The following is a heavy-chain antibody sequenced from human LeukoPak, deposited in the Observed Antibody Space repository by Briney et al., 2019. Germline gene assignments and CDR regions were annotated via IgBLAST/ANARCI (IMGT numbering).Heavy chain of an antibody. J-gene: IGHJ4*02. CDR3: AREISAGGFDY. V-gene: IGHV3-21*01. CDR2: IGGSSRSG. Sequence: GRSLRLSCAASGSTFSDYSMNWVRQAPGRGLEWVSSIGGSSRSGFYADSMKGRFTISRDNTRNSLYLQMNSLRAEDTAVYYCAREISAGGFDYWGQGTLVAVSS. CDR1: GSTFSDYS. D-gene: IGHD6-13*01.